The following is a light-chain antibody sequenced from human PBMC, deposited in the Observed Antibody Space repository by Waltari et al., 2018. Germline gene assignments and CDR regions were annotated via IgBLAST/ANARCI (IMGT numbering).Light chain of an antibody. J-gene: IGKJ4*01. CDR1: QSVLYSSNNDRNY. V-gene: IGKV4-1*01. CDR3: QQYYSTPLT. Sequence: IVMTQSPDSLAVSLGERATINCTSSQSVLYSSNNDRNYLAWYQQKPGQPPKLLFYWASTRESGVPDLFRGSGSETDFTLTISSLQAEDVAVYFCQQYYSTPLTFGGGTKVEIK. CDR2: WAS.